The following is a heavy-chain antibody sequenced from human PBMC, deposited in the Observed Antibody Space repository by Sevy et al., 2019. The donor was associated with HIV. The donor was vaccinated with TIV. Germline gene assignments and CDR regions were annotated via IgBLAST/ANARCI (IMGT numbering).Heavy chain of an antibody. CDR3: ARDRRTLNYYASSGYNYYFDY. D-gene: IGHD3-22*01. CDR1: GFTFSSYG. J-gene: IGHJ4*02. V-gene: IGHV3-30*02. Sequence: GGSLRLSCAASGFTFSSYGIHWVRQAPGKGLQWLTFIRNDGSTTYYADSVRGRFTISRDNSKNTLFLQMNSLRAEDTAVYYCARDRRTLNYYASSGYNYYFDYWGQGTLVTVSS. CDR2: IRNDGSTT.